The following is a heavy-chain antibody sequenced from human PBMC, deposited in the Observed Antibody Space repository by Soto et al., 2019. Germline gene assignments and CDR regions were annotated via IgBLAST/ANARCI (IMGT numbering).Heavy chain of an antibody. D-gene: IGHD2-2*01. CDR1: RFTFSSYA. V-gene: IGHV3-23*01. Sequence: GGSLRLSCAASRFTFSSYAMCWVRQALGKGLEWVSSISVSGGSTYYADSVKGRFTISRDNSKNTLYLQMNSLRAEDTAVYYCAKDGYSITRNKPLDYWGQGTLVTVS. CDR2: ISVSGGST. CDR3: AKDGYSITRNKPLDY. J-gene: IGHJ4*02.